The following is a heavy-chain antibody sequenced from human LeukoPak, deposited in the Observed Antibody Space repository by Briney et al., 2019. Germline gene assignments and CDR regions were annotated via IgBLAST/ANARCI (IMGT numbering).Heavy chain of an antibody. Sequence: GGSLRLSCAASGFTSSNYTMNWVRQAPGKGLEWVSSISSSSSYIYYADSVKGRFTISRDNAKNSLYLQMNSLRAEDTAVYYCARDFLMRDAFDIWGQGTMVTVSS. V-gene: IGHV3-21*01. CDR3: ARDFLMRDAFDI. J-gene: IGHJ3*02. CDR1: GFTSSNYT. CDR2: ISSSSSYI. D-gene: IGHD2-8*01.